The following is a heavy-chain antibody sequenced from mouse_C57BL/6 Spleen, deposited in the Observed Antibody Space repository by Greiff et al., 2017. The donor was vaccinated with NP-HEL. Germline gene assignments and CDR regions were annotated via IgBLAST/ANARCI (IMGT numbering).Heavy chain of an antibody. CDR1: GYTFTSYW. CDR2: IDPSDSET. D-gene: IGHD2-3*01. Sequence: VKLQQPGAELVRPGSSVKLSCKASGYTFTSYWMHWVKQRPIQGLEWIGNIDPSDSETHYTQKFKDKATLSVDKSSSTAYMQLSSLTSEDSAVYYCASPFYEGFDYWGPGTTLTVSS. J-gene: IGHJ2*01. CDR3: ASPFYEGFDY. V-gene: IGHV1-52*01.